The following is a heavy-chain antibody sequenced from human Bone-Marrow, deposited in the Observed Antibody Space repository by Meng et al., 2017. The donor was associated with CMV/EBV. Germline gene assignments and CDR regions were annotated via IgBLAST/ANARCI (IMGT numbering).Heavy chain of an antibody. D-gene: IGHD3-3*01. J-gene: IGHJ6*02. CDR2: INQDER. CDR1: GFTISTHW. Sequence: GGSLRLSCAASGFTISTHWMNWVRQAPGKGLEWVANINQDERHYLDSVKGRFTVSRDNAQNSLYLQINSLRAEDTAVYYCARDLRRVRPIFGVVISRGMDVWGQGTTITVSS. CDR3: ARDLRRVRPIFGVVISRGMDV. V-gene: IGHV3-7*01.